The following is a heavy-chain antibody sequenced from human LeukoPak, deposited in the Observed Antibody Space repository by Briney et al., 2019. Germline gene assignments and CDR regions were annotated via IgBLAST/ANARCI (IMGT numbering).Heavy chain of an antibody. CDR2: INPNSGGT. D-gene: IGHD6-13*01. Sequence: GASVTVSCKASGYTFTDYYIHWVRQAPGQGLEWMGRINPNSGGTNYAQKFQGRVTMTRDTSISTAYMELRRLRSDDTAVYYCARGIAAASDPWGQGTLVTVSS. CDR3: ARGIAAASDP. V-gene: IGHV1-2*06. CDR1: GYTFTDYY. J-gene: IGHJ5*02.